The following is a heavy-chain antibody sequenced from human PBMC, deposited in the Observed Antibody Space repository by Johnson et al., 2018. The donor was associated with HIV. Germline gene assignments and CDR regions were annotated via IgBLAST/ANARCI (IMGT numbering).Heavy chain of an antibody. V-gene: IGHV3-30*14. Sequence: QVQLVESGGDMVQPGRSLRLSCAASGFNFSSYAMHWVRQAPGKGLEWVAVISYDGSNKYYADSVKGRFTISRDNSKNTLYLQMNSLRAEDTAVYYCARKATTVVNDDAFDSWGQGTMVTVSS. D-gene: IGHD4-23*01. CDR3: ARKATTVVNDDAFDS. CDR2: ISYDGSNK. CDR1: GFNFSSYA. J-gene: IGHJ3*02.